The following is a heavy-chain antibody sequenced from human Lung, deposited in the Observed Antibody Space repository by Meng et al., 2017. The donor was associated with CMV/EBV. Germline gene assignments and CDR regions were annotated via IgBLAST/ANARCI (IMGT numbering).Heavy chain of an antibody. Sequence: SETLSLTCTVSGGSITSYYWSWIRQPPGKGLEWIAYMYYSRDASYNPSLRSRVTVSVDTSKSRFSLQLSSVTAADTAVYYCARDWQGGAEPYGMDVWGQGTTVTVSS. CDR3: ARDWQGGAEPYGMDV. J-gene: IGHJ6*02. CDR2: MYYSRDA. CDR1: GGSITSYY. D-gene: IGHD1-14*01. V-gene: IGHV4-59*01.